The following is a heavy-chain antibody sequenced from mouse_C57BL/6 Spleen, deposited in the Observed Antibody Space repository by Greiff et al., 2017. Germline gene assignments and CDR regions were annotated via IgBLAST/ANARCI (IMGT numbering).Heavy chain of an antibody. V-gene: IGHV5-17*01. CDR2: ISSGSSTI. CDR1: GFTFSDYG. Sequence: EVQLVESGGGLVKPGGSLKLSCAASGFTFSDYGMHWVRQAPEKGLEWVAYISSGSSTIYYADTVKGRFTISRDNAKNTLFLQMTSLRSEDTAMYYCARALYGSSSPFDYWGQGTTLTVSS. CDR3: ARALYGSSSPFDY. D-gene: IGHD1-1*01. J-gene: IGHJ2*01.